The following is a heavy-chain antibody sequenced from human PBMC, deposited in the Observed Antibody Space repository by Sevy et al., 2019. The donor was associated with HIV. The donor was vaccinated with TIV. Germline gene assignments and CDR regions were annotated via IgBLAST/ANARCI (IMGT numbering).Heavy chain of an antibody. CDR1: GKKVTQLA. CDR3: ARGRGEGSSWTP. CDR2: FDPEDGET. Sequence: ASVKVSCKVSGKKVTQLAMHWVRQAPGKGLEWMATFDPEDGETFYAQNFQGRVTMTEDTSRDTAYMELSSLRSEDTAVYYCARGRGEGSSWTPWGQGTLVTVSS. V-gene: IGHV1-24*01. J-gene: IGHJ4*02. D-gene: IGHD6-13*01.